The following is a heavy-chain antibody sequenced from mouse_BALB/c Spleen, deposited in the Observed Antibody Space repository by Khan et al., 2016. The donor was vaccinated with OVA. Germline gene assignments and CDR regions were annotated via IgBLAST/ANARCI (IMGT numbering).Heavy chain of an antibody. CDR3: ARDGSRYNYAIDY. V-gene: IGHV3-2*02. Sequence: VQLQQSGPGLVKPSQSLSLTCTVTGYSIPSDYAWNWIRQFPGNKLEWMGYISSSGSTNYNPALKSRISITRDTSQNQFFLQFNSVTTEDTATYYCARDGSRYNYAIDYWGQGTSVTVSS. CDR1: GYSIPSDYA. J-gene: IGHJ4*01. CDR2: ISSSGST. D-gene: IGHD2-3*01.